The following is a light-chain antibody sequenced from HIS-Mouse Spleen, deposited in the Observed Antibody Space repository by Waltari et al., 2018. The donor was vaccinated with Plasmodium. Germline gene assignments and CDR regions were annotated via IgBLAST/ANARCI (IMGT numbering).Light chain of an antibody. J-gene: IGLJ3*02. CDR1: ALPKKH. V-gene: IGLV3-10*01. Sequence: SSELTQPPSVSVSPGQTARITCSGDALPKKHDYWYKQTSGQAPVLVIYEDSKRPSGIPERFSGSSSGTMATLTISGAQVEDEADYYCYSTDSSGNHRVFGGGTKLTVL. CDR2: EDS. CDR3: YSTDSSGNHRV.